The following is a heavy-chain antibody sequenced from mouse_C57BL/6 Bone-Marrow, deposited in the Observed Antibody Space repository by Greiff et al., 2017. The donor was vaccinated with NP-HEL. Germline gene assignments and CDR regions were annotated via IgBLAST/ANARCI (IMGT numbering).Heavy chain of an antibody. CDR3: ASTTVVAHYYAMDY. D-gene: IGHD1-1*01. J-gene: IGHJ4*01. Sequence: QVQLQQSGPGLVAPSQSLSITCTVSGFSLTSYAISWVRQPPGKGLEWLGVIWTGGGTNYNSALKSRLSISKDNSKSQVFLKMNSLQTDDTARYYCASTTVVAHYYAMDYWGQGTSVTVSS. V-gene: IGHV2-9-1*01. CDR1: GFSLTSYA. CDR2: IWTGGGT.